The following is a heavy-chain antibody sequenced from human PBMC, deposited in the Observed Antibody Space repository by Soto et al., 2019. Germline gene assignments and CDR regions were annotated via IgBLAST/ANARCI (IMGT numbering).Heavy chain of an antibody. D-gene: IGHD6-13*01. CDR3: ARSRIEAAGTVYH. J-gene: IGHJ5*02. Sequence: QVQLQESGPGLVKPSETLSLTCTVSGGSISSYYWSWIRQPPGKGLEWIGYIYYSWSTNDNPSLKSRVPKSVATSKSQCSLKLSSVTAADTAVYYCARSRIEAAGTVYHWGQGTLVTVSS. V-gene: IGHV4-59*08. CDR2: IYYSWST. CDR1: GGSISSYY.